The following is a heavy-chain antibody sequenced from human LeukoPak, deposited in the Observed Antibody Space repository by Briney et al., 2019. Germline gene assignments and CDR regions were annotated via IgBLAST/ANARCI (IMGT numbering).Heavy chain of an antibody. CDR1: GFTFSIYT. CDR2: INYNGRNT. J-gene: IGHJ4*02. D-gene: IGHD6-19*01. V-gene: IGHV3-23*01. CDR3: AKDGHCPDSICPTNIAVAGYVDS. Sequence: PGGSLRLSCAASGFTFSIYTMNWVRQAPGKGLEWVSIINYNGRNTYYADSVKARFTLSRDNSKNMVYLHMNRLRAEETAIYYCAKDGHCPDSICPTNIAVAGYVDSWGQGTLVTASS.